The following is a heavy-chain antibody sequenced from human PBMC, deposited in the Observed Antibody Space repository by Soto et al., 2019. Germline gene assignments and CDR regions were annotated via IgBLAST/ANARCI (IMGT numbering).Heavy chain of an antibody. J-gene: IGHJ5*02. V-gene: IGHV1-18*01. CDR3: ARMTDSGP. Sequence: ASVKVSCKASGYTFTSYGISWVRQAPGQGLERIRWSSDYNGNTNNAQKQKNKDTMTTDTSTSTAYMELRSLSFDDTAVYYCARMTDSGPWGQGTLVTVSS. CDR1: GYTFTSYG. CDR2: SSDYNGNT. D-gene: IGHD3-10*01.